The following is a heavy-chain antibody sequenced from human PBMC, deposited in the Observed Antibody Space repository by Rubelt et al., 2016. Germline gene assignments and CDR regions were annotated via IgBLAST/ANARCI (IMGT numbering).Heavy chain of an antibody. D-gene: IGHD3-10*01. J-gene: IGHJ6*02. CDR2: NYSSGST. CDR1: GGSISSSSYY. V-gene: IGHV4-39*07. Sequence: QLQLQESGPGLVKPSETLSLTCTVSGGSISSSSYYWGWIRQPPGNGLAWIGSNYSSGSTYYNPALKSRVNISGDTSKNRFSLKLSSVTGADTAVYYCAREDGSGGYGMDVWGQGTTVTVSS. CDR3: AREDGSGGYGMDV.